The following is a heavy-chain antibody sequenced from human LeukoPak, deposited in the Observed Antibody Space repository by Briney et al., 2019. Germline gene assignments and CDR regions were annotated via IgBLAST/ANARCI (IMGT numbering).Heavy chain of an antibody. CDR2: IYHSGST. Sequence: SETLSLTCTVSGYSISSGYYWSWIRQPPGKGLEWIGSIYHSGSTYYNPSLKSRVTISVDTSKNQFSLKLSSVTAADTAVYYCARVARYSGYDGFDYWGQGTLVTVSS. D-gene: IGHD5-12*01. V-gene: IGHV4-38-2*02. CDR1: GYSISSGYY. J-gene: IGHJ4*02. CDR3: ARVARYSGYDGFDY.